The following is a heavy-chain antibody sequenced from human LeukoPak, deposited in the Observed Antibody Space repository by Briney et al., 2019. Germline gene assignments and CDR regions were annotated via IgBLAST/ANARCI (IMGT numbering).Heavy chain of an antibody. CDR1: GYTFTSYG. CDR3: ARTYVWGSHRSVNWFDP. V-gene: IGHV1-18*01. D-gene: IGHD3-16*02. CDR2: ISAYNGNT. Sequence: ASVKVSCKASGYTFTSYGISWVRQAPGQGLEWMGWISAYNGNTNYAQKLQGRVTMTTDTSTSTAYMELRSLRSDDTAVYYCARTYVWGSHRSVNWFDPWRQGTLVTVSP. J-gene: IGHJ5*02.